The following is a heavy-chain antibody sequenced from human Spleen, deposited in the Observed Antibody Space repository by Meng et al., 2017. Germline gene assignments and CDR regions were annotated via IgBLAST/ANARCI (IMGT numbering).Heavy chain of an antibody. Sequence: QITLKESGPTLVEPTQTLTLTCTLPGSALYTTGVGVGWIRQPPGKPLEWLALIYWDDDKRYSPYLKNRLTITKDTPKNRVVLTMTDMDPVDTATYYCAHATIHYYESGTFYKYFFDYWGQGTLVTVSS. CDR3: AHATIHYYESGTFYKYFFDY. J-gene: IGHJ4*02. D-gene: IGHD3-10*01. CDR2: IYWDDDK. CDR1: GSALYTTGVG. V-gene: IGHV2-5*02.